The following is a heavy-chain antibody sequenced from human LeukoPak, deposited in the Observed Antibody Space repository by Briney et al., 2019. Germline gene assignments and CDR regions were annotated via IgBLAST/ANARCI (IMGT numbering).Heavy chain of an antibody. V-gene: IGHV1-69*04. Sequence: GASVKVSCKASGGTSSSYGFSWVRQAPGQGLEWMGRIIPILGITNYAQKFRGRVTITADKSTSTAYMELSSLRSEDTAVYYCARGYQLGGYGSGSYDYWGQGTLVTVSS. CDR3: ARGYQLGGYGSGSYDY. J-gene: IGHJ4*02. CDR2: IIPILGIT. CDR1: GGTSSSYG. D-gene: IGHD3-10*01.